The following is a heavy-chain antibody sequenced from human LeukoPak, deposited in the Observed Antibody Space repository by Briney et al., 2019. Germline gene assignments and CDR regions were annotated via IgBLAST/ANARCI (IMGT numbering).Heavy chain of an antibody. J-gene: IGHJ4*02. CDR3: ARGTYYDFWSGYYTLGYFDY. V-gene: IGHV1-69*05. Sequence: SVKVSCKASGGTFSSYAISWVRQAPGQGLEWMGGIIPIFGTANYAQKFQGRVTITTGESTSTAYIELSSLRSEDTAVYYCARGTYYDFWSGYYTLGYFDYWGQGTLVTVSS. D-gene: IGHD3-3*01. CDR1: GGTFSSYA. CDR2: IIPIFGTA.